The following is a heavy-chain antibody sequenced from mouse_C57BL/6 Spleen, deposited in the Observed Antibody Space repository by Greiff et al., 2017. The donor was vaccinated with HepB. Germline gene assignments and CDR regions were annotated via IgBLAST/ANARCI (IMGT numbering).Heavy chain of an antibody. CDR1: GYTFTSYW. CDR2: IDPSDSYT. Sequence: VQLQQSGAELVKPGASVKLSCKASGYTFTSYWMQWVKQRPGQGLAWIGEIDPSDSYTNYNQKFKGKATLTVDTSSSTAYMQLSSLTSEDSAVYYCARGKTFDYWGQGTTLTVSS. CDR3: ARGKTFDY. V-gene: IGHV1-50*01. J-gene: IGHJ2*01.